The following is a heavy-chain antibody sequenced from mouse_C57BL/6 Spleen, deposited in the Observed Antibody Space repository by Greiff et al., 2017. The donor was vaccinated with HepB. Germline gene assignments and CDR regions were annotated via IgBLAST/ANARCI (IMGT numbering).Heavy chain of an antibody. V-gene: IGHV5-6*01. J-gene: IGHJ4*01. CDR2: ISSGGSYT. CDR3: ARPLEGAMDY. Sequence: EVQLVESGGDLVKPGGSLKLSCAASGFTFSSYGMSWVRQTPDKRLEWVATISSGGSYTYYPDSVKGRFTISRDNAKNTLYLQMSSLKSEDTAMYYCARPLEGAMDYWGQGTSVTVSS. CDR1: GFTFSSYG.